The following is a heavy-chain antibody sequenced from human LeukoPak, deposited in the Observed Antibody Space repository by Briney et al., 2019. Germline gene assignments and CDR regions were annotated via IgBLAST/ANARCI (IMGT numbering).Heavy chain of an antibody. J-gene: IGHJ4*02. CDR2: INPNSGGT. CDR3: ARDRAVATIGGVDY. CDR1: GYTFTGYY. V-gene: IGHV1-2*02. D-gene: IGHD5-12*01. Sequence: AASVKVSCKASGYTFTGYYMHWVRQAPGQGLEWMGWINPNSGGTHYAQKFQGRVTMTRDTSISTAYMELRSLRSDDTAVYYCARDRAVATIGGVDYWGQGTLVTVSP.